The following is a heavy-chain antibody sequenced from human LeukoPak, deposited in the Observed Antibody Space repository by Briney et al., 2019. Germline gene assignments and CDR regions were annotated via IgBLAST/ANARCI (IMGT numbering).Heavy chain of an antibody. CDR1: GGSISSYY. D-gene: IGHD3-22*01. CDR3: ARSSEGRYYYDSSGYSYYYYYMDV. Sequence: SETLSLTCTVSGGSISSYYWSWIRQPAGKGLEWIGRIYTSGSTNYNPSLKSRVTMSVDTSKNQFSLKLNSVTAADTAVYYCARSSEGRYYYDSSGYSYYYYYMDVWGKGTTVTISS. V-gene: IGHV4-4*07. J-gene: IGHJ6*03. CDR2: IYTSGST.